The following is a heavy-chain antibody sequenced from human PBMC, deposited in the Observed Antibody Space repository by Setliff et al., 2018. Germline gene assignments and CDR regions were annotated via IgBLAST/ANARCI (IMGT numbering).Heavy chain of an antibody. CDR2: TLPLHGTR. CDR1: GGTFGLSA. CDR3: VRAPPALHGEYGYFDL. D-gene: IGHD4-17*01. J-gene: IGHJ2*01. V-gene: IGHV1-69*13. Sequence: SVKVSCKASGGTFGLSAISWVRQAPGQGLEWVGGTLPLHGTRNHTPKLQGRVSITADESKTTVFMELSSLTSEDTAIYFCVRAPPALHGEYGYFDLWGRGTQVTVSS.